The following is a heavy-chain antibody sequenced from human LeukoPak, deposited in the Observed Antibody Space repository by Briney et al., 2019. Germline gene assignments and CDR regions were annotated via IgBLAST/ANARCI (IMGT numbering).Heavy chain of an antibody. CDR1: GGSFSGYY. Sequence: PSETLSLTCAVYGGSFSGYYWSWIRQPPGKGLEWIGEINHSGSTNYHPSLKSRVTIPVDTSKNQFSLKLSSVTAADTAVYYCTRLRAVTRSSSWLQVRRRFDYWGQGTLVTVSS. D-gene: IGHD6-13*01. V-gene: IGHV4-34*01. J-gene: IGHJ4*02. CDR3: TRLRAVTRSSSWLQVRRRFDY. CDR2: INHSGST.